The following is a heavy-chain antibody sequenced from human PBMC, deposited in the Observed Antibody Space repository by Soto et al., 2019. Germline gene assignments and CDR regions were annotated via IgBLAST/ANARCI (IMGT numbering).Heavy chain of an antibody. CDR3: ARGKTTIFGVVIYYYYYMDV. Sequence: GGSLRLSCAASGFTFSSYWMHWVRQAPGKGLVWVSRINSDGSSTSYADSVKGRFTISRDNDKNTLYLQMNSLRAEDTAVYYCARGKTTIFGVVIYYYYYMDVWGKGTTVTVSS. CDR2: INSDGSST. CDR1: GFTFSSYW. D-gene: IGHD3-3*01. V-gene: IGHV3-74*01. J-gene: IGHJ6*03.